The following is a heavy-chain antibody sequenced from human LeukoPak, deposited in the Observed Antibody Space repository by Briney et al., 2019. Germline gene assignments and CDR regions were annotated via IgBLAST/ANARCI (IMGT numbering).Heavy chain of an antibody. Sequence: PSETVSLTYSVSGGSINRSNWGSWVRQSPGKGLEWIGEIDGSGSTNCNQSLKSRVTISVDKSKNQFSLKLTSVTAADTAVYYCAREDYDDSGAWYFDLWGRGTLVIVSS. CDR3: AREDYDDSGAWYFDL. V-gene: IGHV4-4*02. D-gene: IGHD3-3*01. CDR1: GGSINRSNW. J-gene: IGHJ2*01. CDR2: IDGSGST.